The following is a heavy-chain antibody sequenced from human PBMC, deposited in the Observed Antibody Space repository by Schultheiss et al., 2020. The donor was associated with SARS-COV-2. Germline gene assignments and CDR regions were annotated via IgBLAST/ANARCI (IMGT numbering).Heavy chain of an antibody. Sequence: GSLRLSCAVYGGSFSGYYWSWIRQPPGKGLEWIGYIYYSGSTNYNPSLKSRVTISVDTSKNQFSLKLSSVTAADTAVYYCARLRFLGGHTYAKTLQSYYYYMDVWGKGTTVTVSS. CDR2: IYYSGST. CDR3: ARLRFLGGHTYAKTLQSYYYYMDV. J-gene: IGHJ6*03. CDR1: GGSFSGYY. V-gene: IGHV4-34*11. D-gene: IGHD3-3*01.